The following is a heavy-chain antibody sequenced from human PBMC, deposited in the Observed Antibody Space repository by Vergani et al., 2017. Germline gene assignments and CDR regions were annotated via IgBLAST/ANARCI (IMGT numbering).Heavy chain of an antibody. D-gene: IGHD5-24*01. CDR3: ARDHRDYNNYLGTFDI. CDR1: GFSFSDHY. Sequence: QVQLVESGGGLVKPGGSLRLSCAASGFSFSDHYMTWIRQAPGKGLEWVSYISNSGNTIEYADSVKGRFSISRDNAKSSLFLQMDSLRAEDTAVYYCARDHRDYNNYLGTFDIWGQGSMVTVSS. CDR2: ISNSGNTI. V-gene: IGHV3-11*01. J-gene: IGHJ3*02.